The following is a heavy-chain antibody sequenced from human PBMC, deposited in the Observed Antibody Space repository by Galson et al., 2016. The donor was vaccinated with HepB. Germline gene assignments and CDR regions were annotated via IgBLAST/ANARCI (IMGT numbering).Heavy chain of an antibody. CDR2: ISGSGGST. J-gene: IGHJ4*02. CDR3: AADTPEVPAQIDY. CDR1: GFTFSSYA. D-gene: IGHD2-2*01. V-gene: IGHV3-23*01. Sequence: SLRLSCAASGFTFSSYAMSWVRQAPGKGLEWVSAISGSGGSTYYADSVKGRFTISRDNSKNTLYLQMSSLKTEDTAVYYCAADTPEVPAQIDYWGQGTLVTVSS.